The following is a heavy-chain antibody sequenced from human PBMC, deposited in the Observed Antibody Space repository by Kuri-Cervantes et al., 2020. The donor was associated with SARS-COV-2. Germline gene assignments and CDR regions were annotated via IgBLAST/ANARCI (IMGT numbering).Heavy chain of an antibody. CDR2: IYSGGST. CDR1: GFTVSSNY. J-gene: IGHJ4*02. CDR3: ARDSPTWIHTFDY. V-gene: IGHV3-66*02. Sequence: ETLSLTCAASGFTVSSNYMSWVRQAPGKGLEWVSVIYSGGSTYYADSVEGRFTISRDNSKNTLYLQMNSLRAEDTAVYYCARDSPTWIHTFDYWGQGTLVTVSS. D-gene: IGHD5-18*01.